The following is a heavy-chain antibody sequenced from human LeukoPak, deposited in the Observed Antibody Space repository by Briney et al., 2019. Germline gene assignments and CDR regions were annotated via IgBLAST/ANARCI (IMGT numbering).Heavy chain of an antibody. J-gene: IGHJ5*02. CDR2: IYYNRSN. D-gene: IGHD6-19*01. Sequence: SETLSLTCTVSGGSISSYYWSWIRQPPGEGLGWIGYIYYNRSNNYNPSLKRRVSISVDTSKTQYPLKLSSVTAADTAVYYCARRYRDIAVAGTGYWFDLCGQGTRVTVSA. CDR3: ARRYRDIAVAGTGYWFDL. V-gene: IGHV4-59*08. CDR1: GGSISSYY.